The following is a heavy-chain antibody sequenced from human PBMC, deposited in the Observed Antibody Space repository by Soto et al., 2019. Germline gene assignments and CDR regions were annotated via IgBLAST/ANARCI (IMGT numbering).Heavy chain of an antibody. CDR1: GYTFTIYG. J-gene: IGHJ6*02. D-gene: IGHD5-12*01. V-gene: IGHV1-18*01. Sequence: QVQLVQSGGEVKKPGASVKVSCKASGYTFTIYGINWVRQAPGQGLEWMGWISPDNGNTNYAKKLQGRVTMTTDTSTSTAYMELRSLRSDGTAVYYCARALGYSGYAGMDVWGQGTTVTVSS. CDR2: ISPDNGNT. CDR3: ARALGYSGYAGMDV.